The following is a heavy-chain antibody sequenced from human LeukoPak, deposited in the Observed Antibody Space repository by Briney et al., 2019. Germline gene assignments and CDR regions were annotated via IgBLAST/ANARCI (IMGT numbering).Heavy chain of an antibody. Sequence: GGSLRLSCASSGFTFSSYWMSWVRQAPGKGLGWVANIKKDGSEKSYVNSVKGRFTISRDNATNSVYMQMNLLRAKDTAVYFCARDTYYYDSSGWYYWGQGTLVTVSS. CDR2: IKKDGSEK. V-gene: IGHV3-7*01. D-gene: IGHD3-22*01. CDR3: ARDTYYYDSSGWYY. J-gene: IGHJ4*02. CDR1: GFTFSSYW.